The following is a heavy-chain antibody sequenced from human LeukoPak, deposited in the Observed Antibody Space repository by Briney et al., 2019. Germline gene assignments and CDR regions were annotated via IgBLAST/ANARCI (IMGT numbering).Heavy chain of an antibody. Sequence: GGSLRLSCAASGFTVSSNYMSWVRQAPGKGPEWVSVIYSGGSTYYADSVKGRFTISRDNSKNTLYLQMNSLRAEDTAVYYCARLRYFDWATDYWGQGTLVTVSS. CDR3: ARLRYFDWATDY. D-gene: IGHD3-9*01. V-gene: IGHV3-66*01. CDR2: IYSGGST. J-gene: IGHJ4*02. CDR1: GFTVSSNY.